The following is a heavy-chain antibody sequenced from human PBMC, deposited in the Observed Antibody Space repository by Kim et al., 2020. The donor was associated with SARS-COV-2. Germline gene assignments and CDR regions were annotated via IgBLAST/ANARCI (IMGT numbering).Heavy chain of an antibody. D-gene: IGHD6-13*01. CDR2: IYYSGST. J-gene: IGHJ4*02. CDR1: GGSISSYY. Sequence: SETLSLTCTVSGGSISSYYWSWIRQPPGKGLEWIGYIYYSGSTNYNPSLKSRVTISVDTSKNQFSLKLSSVTAADTAVYYCARAPTLIPSSSWDYFDYWGQGTLVTVSS. V-gene: IGHV4-59*13. CDR3: ARAPTLIPSSSWDYFDY.